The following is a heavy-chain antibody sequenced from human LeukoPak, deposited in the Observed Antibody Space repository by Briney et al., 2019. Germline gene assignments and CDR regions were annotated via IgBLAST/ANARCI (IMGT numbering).Heavy chain of an antibody. J-gene: IGHJ4*02. V-gene: IGHV3-48*01. CDR1: EFTFSNYA. Sequence: GGSLRLSCAASEFTFSNYAMSWVRQAPGKGLEWVSYISGSGATIYYADSVRGRFTISRDNAKNSLYLQMNSLRAEDTALYYCAKEADYHGELLYYYFDYWGQGTLVTVSS. CDR3: AKEADYHGELLYYYFDY. CDR2: ISGSGATI. D-gene: IGHD3-10*01.